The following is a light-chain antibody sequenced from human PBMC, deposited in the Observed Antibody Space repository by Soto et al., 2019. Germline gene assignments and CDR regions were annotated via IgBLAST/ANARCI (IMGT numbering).Light chain of an antibody. V-gene: IGKV3-20*01. CDR2: GVS. CDR3: QHYGASPRT. CDR1: QTITSTH. J-gene: IGKJ1*01. Sequence: EIVLTQSPGTLSLFPGERATLSCRASQTITSTHLAWYQQKPGQAPILLIYGVSNRASGFPDRFSGSGSGTDFTLTISGLEPDDFAVYYCQHYGASPRTFGQGTKVEI.